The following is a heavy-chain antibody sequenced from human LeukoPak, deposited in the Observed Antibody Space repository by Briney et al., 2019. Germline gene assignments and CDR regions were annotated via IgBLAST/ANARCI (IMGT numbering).Heavy chain of an antibody. Sequence: SETLSLTCTVSGGSISSSSYYWGWIRQPPGKGLEWIGSFYYSGSTYYNPSLKSRVTISVDTSKNQFSLKLSSVTAADTAVYYCARAAPFVVVPAAIFDYWGQGTLVTVSS. V-gene: IGHV4-39*07. D-gene: IGHD2-2*02. CDR3: ARAAPFVVVPAAIFDY. CDR1: GGSISSSSYY. J-gene: IGHJ4*02. CDR2: FYYSGST.